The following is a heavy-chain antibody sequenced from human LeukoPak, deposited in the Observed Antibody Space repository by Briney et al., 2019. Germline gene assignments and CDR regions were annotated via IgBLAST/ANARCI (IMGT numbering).Heavy chain of an antibody. J-gene: IGHJ3*02. CDR3: ARDFSPDDAFDI. V-gene: IGHV1-2*06. CDR1: GYTFTGYY. Sequence: GASVKVSCKASGYTFTGYYMHWVRQAPGQGLEWMGRINPNSGGTNYAQKFQGRVTMTRDTSISTAYMELSRLRSEDTAVYYCARDFSPDDAFDIWGQGTMVTVSS. CDR2: INPNSGGT. D-gene: IGHD1-14*01.